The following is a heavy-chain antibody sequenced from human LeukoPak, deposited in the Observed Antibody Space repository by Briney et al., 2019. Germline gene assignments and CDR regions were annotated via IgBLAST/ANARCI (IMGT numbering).Heavy chain of an antibody. Sequence: GGSLRLSCAASGFTFSSYAMHWVRQAPGKGLEWVAVISYDGSNKYYADSVKGRFIISRDNSKNTLYLQMNSLRAEDTAVYYCARGVGDSCSGGSCSPPHYWGQGTLVTVSS. J-gene: IGHJ4*02. CDR2: ISYDGSNK. V-gene: IGHV3-30-3*01. CDR1: GFTFSSYA. D-gene: IGHD2-15*01. CDR3: ARGVGDSCSGGSCSPPHY.